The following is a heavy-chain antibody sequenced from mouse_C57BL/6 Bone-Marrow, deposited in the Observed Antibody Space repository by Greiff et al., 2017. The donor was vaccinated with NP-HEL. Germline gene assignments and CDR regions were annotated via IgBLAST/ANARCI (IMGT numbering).Heavy chain of an antibody. J-gene: IGHJ2*01. CDR3: ARYYYGSSNFDY. CDR1: GFTFSDYY. D-gene: IGHD1-1*01. V-gene: IGHV5-12*01. Sequence: EVMLVESGGGLVQPGGSLKLSCAASGFTFSDYYMYWVRQTPEKRLEWVAYISNGGGSTYYPDTVKGRFTISRDNAKNTLYLQMSRLKSEDTAMYYCARYYYGSSNFDYWGQGTTLTVSS. CDR2: ISNGGGST.